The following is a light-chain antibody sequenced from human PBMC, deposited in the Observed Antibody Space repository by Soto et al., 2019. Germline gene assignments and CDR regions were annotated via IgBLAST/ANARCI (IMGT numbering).Light chain of an antibody. CDR2: RNN. Sequence: QSVLTQPPSASGTLGQRVTISCSGSRSNIGSNYVFWYQHLPGTAPKLLIYRNNQWPSGVPDRFSGSKSGTSASLAISGLRSDDEADYYCAAWDDSLSALRFGGGTKLTVL. CDR3: AAWDDSLSALR. J-gene: IGLJ2*01. CDR1: RSNIGSNY. V-gene: IGLV1-47*01.